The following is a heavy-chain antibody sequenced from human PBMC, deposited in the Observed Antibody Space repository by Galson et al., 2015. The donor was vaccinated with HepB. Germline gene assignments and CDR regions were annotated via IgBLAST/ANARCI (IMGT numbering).Heavy chain of an antibody. CDR1: GFTFSSYS. CDR3: ARALGTVTTSSLDL. D-gene: IGHD4-17*01. J-gene: IGHJ2*01. CDR2: ISSSSSYI. V-gene: IGHV3-21*01. Sequence: SLRLSCAASGFTFSSYSMNWVRQAPGKGLEWVSSISSSSSYIYYADSVKGRFTISRDNAKNSLYLQMNSLRAEDTAVYYCARALGTVTTSSLDLWGRGTLVTVSS.